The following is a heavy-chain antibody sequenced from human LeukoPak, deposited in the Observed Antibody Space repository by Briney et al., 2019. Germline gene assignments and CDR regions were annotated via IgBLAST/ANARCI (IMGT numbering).Heavy chain of an antibody. V-gene: IGHV4-34*01. CDR3: AREETTTSSGPDY. CDR2: INHSGST. CDR1: GGSFSGYY. Sequence: SETLSLTCAVYGGSFSGYYWSWLRQPPGKGLERIGEINHSGSTNYNPSLKSRVTISVDTSKNQFSLKLSSVTAADTAVYYCAREETTTSSGPDYWGQGTLVTVSS. D-gene: IGHD2-15*01. J-gene: IGHJ4*02.